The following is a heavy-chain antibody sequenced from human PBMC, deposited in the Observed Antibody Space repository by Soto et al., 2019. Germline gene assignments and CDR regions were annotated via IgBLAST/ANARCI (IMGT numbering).Heavy chain of an antibody. D-gene: IGHD4-17*01. V-gene: IGHV3-30*18. CDR2: ITYDGTKE. CDR3: AKEHIDPYGDYYFDY. J-gene: IGHJ4*02. Sequence: QVQLVESGGGVVQPGRSLRLSCAASGFIFRSYGMHWVRQAPGKGLEWVTFITYDGTKEDYADSVKGRFTISRDDSKNTLYLQMNSMITEDTAMYYCAKEHIDPYGDYYFDYWGQGTLVTVSS. CDR1: GFIFRSYG.